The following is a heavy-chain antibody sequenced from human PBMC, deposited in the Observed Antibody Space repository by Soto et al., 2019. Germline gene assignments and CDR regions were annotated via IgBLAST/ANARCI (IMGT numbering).Heavy chain of an antibody. CDR1: GFTFSSYG. Sequence: QVQLVESGGGVVQPGRSLRLSCAASGFTFSSYGMHWVRQAPGKGLERVAVISYDGSNKYYADSVKGRFTISRDNSKNTLYLQMNSLRAEDTAVYYCAKDKVSVVVTAPFDYWGQGTLVTVSS. V-gene: IGHV3-30*18. D-gene: IGHD2-21*02. J-gene: IGHJ4*02. CDR2: ISYDGSNK. CDR3: AKDKVSVVVTAPFDY.